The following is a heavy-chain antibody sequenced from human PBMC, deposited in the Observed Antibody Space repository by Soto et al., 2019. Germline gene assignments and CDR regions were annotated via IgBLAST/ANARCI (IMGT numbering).Heavy chain of an antibody. CDR3: AKGRSSGWYYYYYGMDV. CDR1: GFTFSSYA. V-gene: IGHV3-30-3*01. CDR2: ISYDGSNK. D-gene: IGHD6-19*01. Sequence: LRLSCAASGFTFSSYAMHWVRQAPGKGLEWVAVISYDGSNKYYADSVKGRFTISRDNSKNTLYLQMNSLRAEDTAVYYCAKGRSSGWYYYYYGMDVWGQGTTVTVSS. J-gene: IGHJ6*02.